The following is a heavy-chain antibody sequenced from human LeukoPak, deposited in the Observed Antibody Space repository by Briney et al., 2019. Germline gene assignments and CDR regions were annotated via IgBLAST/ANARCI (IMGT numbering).Heavy chain of an antibody. D-gene: IGHD3-22*01. Sequence: SETLSLTCAVYGGSFSGYYWSWIRQPPGKGLEWIGEINHSGSTNYNPSLKSRVTISVDTSKNQFSLKLSSVTAADTAVYYCARRITMIVEASRGAFDIWGQGTMVTVSS. CDR2: INHSGST. J-gene: IGHJ3*02. V-gene: IGHV4-34*01. CDR3: ARRITMIVEASRGAFDI. CDR1: GGSFSGYY.